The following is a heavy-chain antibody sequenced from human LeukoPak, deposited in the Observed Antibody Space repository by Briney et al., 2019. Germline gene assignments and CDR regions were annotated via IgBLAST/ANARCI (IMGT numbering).Heavy chain of an antibody. CDR2: IIPIFGTA. J-gene: IGHJ3*02. Sequence: SVKVSCKASGGTFSSYAISWVRQAPGQGLEWMGGIIPIFGTANYAQKFQGRVTITADESTSTAYVELSSLRSEDTAVYYCARDSGGSGHDAFDIWGQGTMVTVSS. CDR3: ARDSGGSGHDAFDI. D-gene: IGHD2-15*01. V-gene: IGHV1-69*13. CDR1: GGTFSSYA.